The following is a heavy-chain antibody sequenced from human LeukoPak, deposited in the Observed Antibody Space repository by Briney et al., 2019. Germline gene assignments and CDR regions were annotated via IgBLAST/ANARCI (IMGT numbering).Heavy chain of an antibody. CDR2: INWNGVST. J-gene: IGHJ1*01. V-gene: IGHV3-20*04. Sequence: GGSLRLSCAASGFTFDDYGMSWVRQAPGKGLEWVSFINWNGVSTDYADSVKGRFTISRDNDKNSLFLQMNSLRAEDTALYYCAREDGFCSGGSCYQHWGQGTLVTVSS. D-gene: IGHD2-15*01. CDR3: AREDGFCSGGSCYQH. CDR1: GFTFDDYG.